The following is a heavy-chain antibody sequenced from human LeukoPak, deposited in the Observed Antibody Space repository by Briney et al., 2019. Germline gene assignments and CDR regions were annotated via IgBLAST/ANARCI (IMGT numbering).Heavy chain of an antibody. CDR1: GNSITAYW. D-gene: IGHD3-16*01. Sequence: GESLKISCKASGNSITAYWIGWVRQKPGKGLEWMGLIFPGDSDTKYSPSFQGQVTISADKSISTAYLQWSSLKASDTAMYYCATYFAGAETFDIWGQGTMVTVSS. V-gene: IGHV5-51*01. CDR3: ATYFAGAETFDI. CDR2: IFPGDSDT. J-gene: IGHJ3*02.